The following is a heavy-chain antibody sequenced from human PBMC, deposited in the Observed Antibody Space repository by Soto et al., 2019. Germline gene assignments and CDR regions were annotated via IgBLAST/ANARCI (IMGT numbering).Heavy chain of an antibody. J-gene: IGHJ3*02. V-gene: IGHV3-11*01. Sequence: GGSLRLSCAASGFTFSDYYMSWIRQAPGKGLEWVSYISSSGSTIYYADSVKGRFTISRDNAKNSLYLQMNSLRAEDTAVYYCTTGPNLRPLAAFDIWGQGTVVTVSS. CDR3: TTGPNLRPLAAFDI. CDR1: GFTFSDYY. CDR2: ISSSGSTI.